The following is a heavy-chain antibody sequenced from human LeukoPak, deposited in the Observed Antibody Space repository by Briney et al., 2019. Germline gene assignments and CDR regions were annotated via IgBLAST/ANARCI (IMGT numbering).Heavy chain of an antibody. D-gene: IGHD3-22*01. CDR2: IIPIFGTA. V-gene: IGHV1-69*01. CDR1: GGTFNSYA. CDR3: ARGVRGYYDSSGYYFDS. Sequence: SVKVSCKASGGTFNSYAITWVRQAPGQGLEWMGGIIPIFGTADYAQNFQGRVTITADESTSTAYVELSSLRSEDTAVYYCARGVRGYYDSSGYYFDSWGQGTLVTVSS. J-gene: IGHJ4*02.